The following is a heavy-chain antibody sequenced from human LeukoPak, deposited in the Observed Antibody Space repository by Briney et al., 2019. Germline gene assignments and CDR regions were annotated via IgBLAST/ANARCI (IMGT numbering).Heavy chain of an antibody. CDR2: IYYSGIT. CDR3: AREGIVRTYDQ. Sequence: PSDTLSLTCTVSGDSISSYYWYWFRQPPGKELEWIACIYYSGITHYNPSLKSRVTISLDTSKNQFSLRLSSVTAADTAVYYCAREGIVRTYDQWGQGTLVTVSS. V-gene: IGHV4-59*12. D-gene: IGHD2/OR15-2a*01. J-gene: IGHJ4*02. CDR1: GDSISSYY.